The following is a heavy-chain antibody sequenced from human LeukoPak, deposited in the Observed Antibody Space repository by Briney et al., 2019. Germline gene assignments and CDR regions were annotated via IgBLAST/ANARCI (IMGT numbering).Heavy chain of an antibody. V-gene: IGHV1-8*01. CDR1: GYTFTSYD. CDR3: ARVVDSGYDYHFDY. D-gene: IGHD5-12*01. Sequence: GASVKVSCKASGYTFTSYDINWVRQATGQGLEWMGWMNPNSGNTGYAQKFQGRVTMTRNTSISTAYMELSSLRSEDTAVYYCARVVDSGYDYHFDYWGQGTLVTVSS. J-gene: IGHJ4*02. CDR2: MNPNSGNT.